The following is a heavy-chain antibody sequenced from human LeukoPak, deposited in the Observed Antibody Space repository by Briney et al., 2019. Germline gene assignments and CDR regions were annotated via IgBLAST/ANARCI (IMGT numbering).Heavy chain of an antibody. CDR2: IYYSGST. V-gene: IGHV4-59*01. CDR1: GESFSSYY. CDR3: ARVGRRIVVPAAHYYYYYMDV. J-gene: IGHJ6*03. D-gene: IGHD2-2*01. Sequence: SETLSLTCAVYGESFSSYYWSWIRQPPGKGLEWIGYIYYSGSTNYNPSLKSRVTISVDTSKNQFSLKLSSVTAADTAVYYCARVGRRIVVPAAHYYYYYMDVWGKGTTVTVSS.